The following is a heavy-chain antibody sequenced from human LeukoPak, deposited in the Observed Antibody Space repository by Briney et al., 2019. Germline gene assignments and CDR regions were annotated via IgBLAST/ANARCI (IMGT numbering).Heavy chain of an antibody. V-gene: IGHV3-9*01. D-gene: IGHD3-16*01. J-gene: IGHJ4*02. CDR3: AKGVWGEGGFDY. CDR1: GFTFADYA. Sequence: GGSLRLSCAASGFTFADYAMHWVRQVPGKGLEWVSGISWNSGSKGYADSVKGRFTISRDNAKNSLYLQMNRRRAEDTALYAWAKGVWGEGGFDYWGQGTLVTVSS. CDR2: ISWNSGSK.